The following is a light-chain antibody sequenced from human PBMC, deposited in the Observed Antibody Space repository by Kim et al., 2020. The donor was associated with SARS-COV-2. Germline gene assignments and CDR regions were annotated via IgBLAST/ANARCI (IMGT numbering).Light chain of an antibody. CDR2: GNN. CDR1: SLRSYY. J-gene: IGLJ3*02. CDR3: SSRDNSVNRVL. V-gene: IGLV3-19*01. Sequence: SSELTQDPAVSVALGQTVTIRCQGDSLRSYYPTWYQQKPGQAPVVVFYGNNNRPSGIPDRFSCSSSGITTSLTIAGAQAEDEADYYCSSRDNSVNRVLFG.